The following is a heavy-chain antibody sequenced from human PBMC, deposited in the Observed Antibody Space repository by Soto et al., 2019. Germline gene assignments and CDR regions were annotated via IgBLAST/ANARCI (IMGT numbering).Heavy chain of an antibody. CDR3: ARSYDILTGYYHLFYYYYYGVDV. CDR2: MNPNSGNT. D-gene: IGHD3-9*01. V-gene: IGHV1-8*01. Sequence: QVQLVQSGAEVKKPGASVKVSCKASGYTFTSYDINWVRQATGQGLEWMGWMNPNSGNTGYAQKFQGRVTMTRNTSISTAYMELSSLRSEDTAVYYCARSYDILTGYYHLFYYYYYGVDVWGQGTTVTVSS. J-gene: IGHJ6*02. CDR1: GYTFTSYD.